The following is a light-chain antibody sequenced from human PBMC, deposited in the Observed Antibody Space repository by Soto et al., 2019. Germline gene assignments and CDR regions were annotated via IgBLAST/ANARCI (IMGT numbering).Light chain of an antibody. J-gene: IGKJ1*01. CDR1: QSVSSN. Sequence: EIVMTQCPATLSVSPGGRATLSCRASQSVSSNLAWYQQKPGQAPRLLIYGASTRATGIPARFSGSGSGTEFTLTISSLQSEDFAVYYCQQYNNWPRTFGQGTKVDIK. CDR3: QQYNNWPRT. CDR2: GAS. V-gene: IGKV3-15*01.